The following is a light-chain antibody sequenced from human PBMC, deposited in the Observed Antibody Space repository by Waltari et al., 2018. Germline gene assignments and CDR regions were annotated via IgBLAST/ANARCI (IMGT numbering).Light chain of an antibody. Sequence: DIQMTQSPSTLSASVGDRFTIPCRASQSISKWLALYQQKTGEAPKLLIYNAATLERWGPSSLCGSGSGTEFTITISSLQPDDFATYYCQQYNSYSLLTFGGGTKVEIK. CDR3: QQYNSYSLLT. CDR2: NAA. V-gene: IGKV1-5*03. J-gene: IGKJ4*01. CDR1: QSISKW.